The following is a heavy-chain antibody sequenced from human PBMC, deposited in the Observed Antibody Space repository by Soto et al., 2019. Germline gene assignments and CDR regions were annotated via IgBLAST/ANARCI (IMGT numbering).Heavy chain of an antibody. CDR1: GFTFIRYA. Sequence: EVQLLESGGGLVQPGVSLRLSCAASGFTFIRYAMSWVRQAPGKGLEWVSAISGSGGSTYYADSVKGRFTISRDNSKNTLYRQMNSLRAEDTAVYYCAKGMDSSSLLTGGRFAYWGQGTLVTVSS. J-gene: IGHJ4*02. CDR2: ISGSGGST. D-gene: IGHD6-6*01. CDR3: AKGMDSSSLLTGGRFAY. V-gene: IGHV3-23*01.